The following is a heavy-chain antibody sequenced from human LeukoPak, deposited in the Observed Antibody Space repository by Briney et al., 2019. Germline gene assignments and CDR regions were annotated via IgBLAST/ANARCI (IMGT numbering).Heavy chain of an antibody. CDR2: IRYDGSNK. V-gene: IGHV3-30*02. J-gene: IGHJ4*02. CDR1: GFTFRSYG. D-gene: IGHD3-22*01. Sequence: GGSLRLSCAASGFTFRSYGMHWVRQAPGKGLEWVAFIRYDGSNKYYADSVKGRFTISRDNSKNTLYLQMNSLRAEDTAVYYCAREPNYYDSSGYRSDWGQGTLVTVSS. CDR3: AREPNYYDSSGYRSD.